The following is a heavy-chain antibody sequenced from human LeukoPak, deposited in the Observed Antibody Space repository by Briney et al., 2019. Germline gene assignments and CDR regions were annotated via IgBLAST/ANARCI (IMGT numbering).Heavy chain of an antibody. J-gene: IGHJ4*02. CDR3: AKAPVTTCRGAYCYPFDY. D-gene: IGHD2-21*01. Sequence: WSLRLSCAASGFTWSSYAMSWVRHAPGKGLEWFSAISDSGNTYHADSVKGRFTISRDSSKNTLFLQMNRLRAEDAAVYYCAKAPVTTCRGAYCYPFDYWGQGTLVTVSS. CDR2: ISDSGNT. V-gene: IGHV3-23*01. CDR1: GFTWSSYA.